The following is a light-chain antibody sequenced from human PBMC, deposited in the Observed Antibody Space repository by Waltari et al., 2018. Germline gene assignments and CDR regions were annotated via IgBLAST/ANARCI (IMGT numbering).Light chain of an antibody. CDR2: GVS. V-gene: IGLV2-14*03. J-gene: IGLJ2*01. Sequence: QSAPTQPPSVSGSPGQSVTISCTGTSSDIGYYTYVSWYQHHPGKVPKLMIYGVSNRPSGVFDRFSGSKSGYTASLTISGLQAEDEADYYCCSYTINTTFIFGGGTRLTVL. CDR3: CSYTINTTFI. CDR1: SSDIGYYTY.